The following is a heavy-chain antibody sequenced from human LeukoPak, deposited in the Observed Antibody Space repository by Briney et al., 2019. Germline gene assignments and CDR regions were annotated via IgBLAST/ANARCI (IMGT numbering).Heavy chain of an antibody. CDR3: AKPSAYYAGYSSGWSSFDY. V-gene: IGHV3-30*18. CDR2: ISYDGSNK. CDR1: GFTFSSYG. J-gene: IGHJ4*02. Sequence: GRSLRLSCAASGFTFSSYGMLWVRQAPGKGLEWVAVISYDGSNKYYADSVKGRFTISRDNSKNTLYLQMNSLRAEDTAVYYCAKPSAYYAGYSSGWSSFDYWGQGTLVTVSS. D-gene: IGHD6-19*01.